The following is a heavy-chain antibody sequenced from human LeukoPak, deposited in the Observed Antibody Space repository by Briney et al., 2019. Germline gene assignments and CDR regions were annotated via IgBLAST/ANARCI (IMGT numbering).Heavy chain of an antibody. CDR2: ISDSGDST. CDR3: AKGDWGDY. J-gene: IGHJ4*02. Sequence: SGGSLRLSCAASGFTFRIYAMNWVRQAPGKGLEWVSGISDSGDSTYYADSVKGRFTISKDNSNNTPYLQMNSLRADDTAVYYCAKGDWGDYWGQGTLVTVSS. CDR1: GFTFRIYA. V-gene: IGHV3-23*01. D-gene: IGHD7-27*01.